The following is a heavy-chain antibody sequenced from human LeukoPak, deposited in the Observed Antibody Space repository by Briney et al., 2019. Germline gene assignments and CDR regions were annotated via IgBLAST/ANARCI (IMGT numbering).Heavy chain of an antibody. CDR3: ARDGEQLRWYYYYYMDV. CDR2: IYTSGST. D-gene: IGHD6-6*01. V-gene: IGHV4-61*02. J-gene: IGHJ6*03. Sequence: SETLSLTCAVSGGSISSGGYSWSWIRQPAGKGLEWIGRIYTSGSTNYNPSLKSRVTISVDTSKNQFSLKLSSVTAADTAVYYCARDGEQLRWYYYYYMDVWGKGTTVTVSS. CDR1: GGSISSGGYS.